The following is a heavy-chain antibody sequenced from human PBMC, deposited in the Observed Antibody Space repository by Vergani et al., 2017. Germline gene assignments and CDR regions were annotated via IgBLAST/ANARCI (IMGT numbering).Heavy chain of an antibody. D-gene: IGHD2-21*02. J-gene: IGHJ3*02. CDR3: TRPTRPSWRLSAFDI. CDR1: GGSFSGYY. CDR2: INHSGST. Sequence: QVQLHQWGAGLLKPSETLSLTCAVYGGSFSGYYWSWIRQPPGKGLGWIGEINHSGSTNYNPSLKSRVTISVDTSKNQFSLKLSSVTAADTAVYYCTRPTRPSWRLSAFDIWGQGTMVTVSS. V-gene: IGHV4-34*01.